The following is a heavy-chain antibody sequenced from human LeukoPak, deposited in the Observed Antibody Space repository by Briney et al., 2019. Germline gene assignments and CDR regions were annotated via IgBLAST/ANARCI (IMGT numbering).Heavy chain of an antibody. CDR1: GYTFTGYY. D-gene: IGHD6-19*01. V-gene: IGHV1-2*02. J-gene: IGHJ2*01. CDR3: ARVGSSGWYWYFDL. CDR2: INPNSGGT. Sequence: GASVTVSCKASGYTFTGYYMHWVRQAPGQGLEWMGWINPNSGGTNYAQKFQGRVTMTRDTSISTAYMELSRLRSDDTAVYYCARVGSSGWYWYFDLWGRGTLVTVSS.